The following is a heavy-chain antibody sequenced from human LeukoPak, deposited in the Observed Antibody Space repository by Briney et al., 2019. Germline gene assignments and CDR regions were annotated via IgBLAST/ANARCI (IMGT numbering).Heavy chain of an antibody. CDR2: ISGSGGST. D-gene: IGHD5-12*01. CDR3: AKGYSGYDYYFDY. V-gene: IGHV3-23*01. J-gene: IGHJ4*02. CDR1: GFTFSSYA. Sequence: GASLRLSCAASGFTFSSYAMSWVRQAPGKGLKWVSAISGSGGSTYYADSVKGRFTISRDNSKNTLYLQMNSLRAEDTAVYYCAKGYSGYDYYFDYWGQGTLVTVSS.